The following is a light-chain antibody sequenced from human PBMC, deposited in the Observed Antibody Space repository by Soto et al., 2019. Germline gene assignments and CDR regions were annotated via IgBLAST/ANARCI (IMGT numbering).Light chain of an antibody. J-gene: IGKJ2*01. CDR2: AAS. CDR3: QQSYSTPS. V-gene: IGKV1-39*01. CDR1: QSISSY. Sequence: DIQMTQSPSSLSASVVDRVTITCRASQSISSYLNWYQQKPGKAPKLLIYAASSLQSGVPSRFIGSGSGTDFTLTISSLKPGDFATYYCQQSYSTPSFGQGTKLVIK.